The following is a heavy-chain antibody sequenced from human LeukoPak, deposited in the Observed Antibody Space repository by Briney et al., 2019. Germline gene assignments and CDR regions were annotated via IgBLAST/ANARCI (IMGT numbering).Heavy chain of an antibody. J-gene: IGHJ4*02. CDR2: ISYDGNNK. D-gene: IGHD6-13*01. V-gene: IGHV3-30*04. Sequence: PGGSLRLSCAASGFTFSNYAMHWVRQAPGKGLEWVAVISYDGNNKYYADSVKGRFTISRDNSKNTLYLQMNSLRAEDTAVYYCARDKFYSSSYFNYGGKETLVTVSS. CDR3: ARDKFYSSSYFNY. CDR1: GFTFSNYA.